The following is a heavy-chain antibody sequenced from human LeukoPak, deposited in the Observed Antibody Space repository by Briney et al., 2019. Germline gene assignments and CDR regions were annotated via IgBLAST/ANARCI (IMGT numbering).Heavy chain of an antibody. CDR2: ISWNSGSI. Sequence: PGGSLRLSCAASGFTFDDYAMHWVRQAPGKGLEWVSGISWNSGSIGYADSVKGRFTISRDNAKNSLYLQMNSLRAEDTAVYYCARYRWNGFDYWGQGTLVTVSS. D-gene: IGHD1-1*01. J-gene: IGHJ4*02. V-gene: IGHV3-9*01. CDR1: GFTFDDYA. CDR3: ARYRWNGFDY.